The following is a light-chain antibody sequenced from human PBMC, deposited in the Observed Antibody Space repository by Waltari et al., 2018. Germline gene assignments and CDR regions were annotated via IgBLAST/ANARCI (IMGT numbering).Light chain of an antibody. CDR2: GIS. Sequence: WYHQNPGQAPLLVIYGISNRPSGIPDRFSGSSSGNTASLTITGAQAEDEADYYCYSRDSSGTVVFGGGTKLTVL. CDR3: YSRDSSGTVV. J-gene: IGLJ2*01. V-gene: IGLV3-19*01.